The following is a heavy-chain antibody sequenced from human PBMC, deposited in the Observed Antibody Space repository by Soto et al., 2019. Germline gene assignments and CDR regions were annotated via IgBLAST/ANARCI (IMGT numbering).Heavy chain of an antibody. J-gene: IGHJ3*02. D-gene: IGHD3-16*01. V-gene: IGHV3-49*03. Sequence: GRSLRLSCTASGFTFGDYAMSWFRQAPGKGLEWVGFIRSKAYGGTTEYAASVKGRFTISRDDSKSIAYLQMNSLKTEDTAVYYCTRDLAYDYIWGSPTRQEYAFDIWGQGTMVTVSS. CDR3: TRDLAYDYIWGSPTRQEYAFDI. CDR1: GFTFGDYA. CDR2: IRSKAYGGTT.